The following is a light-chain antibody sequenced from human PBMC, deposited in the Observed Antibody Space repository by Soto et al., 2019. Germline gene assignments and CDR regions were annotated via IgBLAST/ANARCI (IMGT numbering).Light chain of an antibody. CDR3: QQSYSLPLT. CDR1: QSIGGF. V-gene: IGKV1-39*01. J-gene: IGKJ4*01. CDR2: AAS. Sequence: IHMTHSPSSLSVSLGDIVTITFRASQSIGGFLNWYQQKPGKAPNLLIYAASSLQSGVPSRFSGSGSGTDFTLTISSLQPEDFATYYCQQSYSLPLTFGRGTKVDIK.